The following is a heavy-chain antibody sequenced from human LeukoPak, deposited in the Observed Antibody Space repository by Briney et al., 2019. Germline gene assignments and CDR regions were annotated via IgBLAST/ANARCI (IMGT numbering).Heavy chain of an antibody. V-gene: IGHV1-2*02. CDR1: GYTFTGYY. J-gene: IGHJ4*02. CDR3: AREDYYGSGSYSL. D-gene: IGHD3-10*01. Sequence: ASVKVSCKASGYTFTGYYMHWVRQAPGQGLEWMGWINPNSGGTNYAQKFQGRVTMTRDTSISTAYMELSRLRSDDTAVYYCAREDYYGSGSYSLWGQGTLVTVSS. CDR2: INPNSGGT.